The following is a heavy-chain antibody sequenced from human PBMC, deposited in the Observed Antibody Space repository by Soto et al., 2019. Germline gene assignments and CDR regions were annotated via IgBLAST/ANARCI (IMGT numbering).Heavy chain of an antibody. Sequence: PGESLKISCKGSGYSFTSYWISWVRQMPGKGLEWMGRIDPSDSYTNYSPSFQGHVTISADKSISTAYLQWSSLKASDTAMYYCARLEELVSSVYYGMDVWGQGTTVTVPS. D-gene: IGHD6-6*01. CDR2: IDPSDSYT. V-gene: IGHV5-10-1*01. CDR3: ARLEELVSSVYYGMDV. J-gene: IGHJ6*02. CDR1: GYSFTSYW.